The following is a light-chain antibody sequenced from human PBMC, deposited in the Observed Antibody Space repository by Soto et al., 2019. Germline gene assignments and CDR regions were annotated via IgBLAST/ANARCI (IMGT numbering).Light chain of an antibody. J-gene: IGKJ4*01. V-gene: IGKV1-39*01. CDR2: GSS. Sequence: DIQMTQSPPSLSASVGDRVTITCRASQTISDYLHWYQQKPGKAPTLLIYGSSSLQTGVPPRFSGSGSGTEFTLTISSLQPEDFGTYYCQQTYDSLVIFGGGTKV. CDR3: QQTYDSLVI. CDR1: QTISDY.